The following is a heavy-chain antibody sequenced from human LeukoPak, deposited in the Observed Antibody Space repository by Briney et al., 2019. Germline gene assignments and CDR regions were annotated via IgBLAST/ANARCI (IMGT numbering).Heavy chain of an antibody. Sequence: SETLSLTCTVSGGSISSSSYYWGWIRQPPGKGLEWIGSIYYSGSTYYNPSLKSRVTISVDTSKNQFSLKLSSVTAADTAEYYCARLKVGARPFDYWGQGTLVTVSS. V-gene: IGHV4-39*01. J-gene: IGHJ4*02. CDR1: GGSISSSSYY. CDR3: ARLKVGARPFDY. CDR2: IYYSGST. D-gene: IGHD1-26*01.